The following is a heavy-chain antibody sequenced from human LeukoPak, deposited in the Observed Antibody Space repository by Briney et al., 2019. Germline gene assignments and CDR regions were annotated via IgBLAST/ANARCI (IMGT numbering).Heavy chain of an antibody. CDR1: GGSISGYH. CDR3: ARKTYCSGGRCYGENWFDP. D-gene: IGHD2-15*01. J-gene: IGHJ5*02. V-gene: IGHV4-59*08. CDR2: IFYTGNA. Sequence: SETLSLTCTVTGGSISGYHWNWIRLSPGKGLEWIANIFYTGNADYNPSLESRVTISVDTSKNEISLILSSVTAADTAIYYCARKTYCSGGRCYGENWFDPWGQGTLVTVSS.